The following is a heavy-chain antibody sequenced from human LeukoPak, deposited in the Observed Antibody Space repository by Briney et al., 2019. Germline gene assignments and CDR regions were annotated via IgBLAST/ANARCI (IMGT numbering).Heavy chain of an antibody. CDR2: ISAYNGNT. J-gene: IGHJ4*02. V-gene: IGHV1-18*01. CDR3: ATSFNYDSSGYYLPYFDY. D-gene: IGHD3-22*01. CDR1: GYTFTSYG. Sequence: ASVKVSCKASGYTFTSYGISWVRQAPGQGLEWMGWISAYNGNTNYAQKLQGRVTMTTDTSTSTAYMELRSLRSDGTAVYYCATSFNYDSSGYYLPYFDYWGQGTLVTVSS.